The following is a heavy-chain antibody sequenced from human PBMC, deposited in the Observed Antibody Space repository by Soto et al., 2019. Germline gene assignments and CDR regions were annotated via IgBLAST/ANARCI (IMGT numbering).Heavy chain of an antibody. Sequence: QVQLVESGGGVVQPGRSLRLSCAASGFSFSNCGMHWVRQAPGKGLEWVAAISSDGSDKYYSESVKGRFTISRDNSKTTLFLQMNSLRVEDTAVYYCVKGSEVARQELDYWGQGTLVTVSS. CDR3: VKGSEVARQELDY. V-gene: IGHV3-30*18. J-gene: IGHJ4*02. CDR2: ISSDGSDK. CDR1: GFSFSNCG. D-gene: IGHD2-15*01.